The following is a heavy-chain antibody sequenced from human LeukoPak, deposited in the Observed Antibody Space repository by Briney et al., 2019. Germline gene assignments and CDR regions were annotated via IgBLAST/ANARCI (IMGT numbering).Heavy chain of an antibody. D-gene: IGHD3-10*01. CDR2: ISLDGSRK. V-gene: IGHV3-30*01. CDR1: GFTFSNYP. CDR3: ARDFLSGSVSHTFPNY. J-gene: IGHJ4*02. Sequence: HTGGSLRLSCAASGFTFSNYPMHWVRQAPGKGLEWVAVISLDGSRKYYADSVKGRFTISRDNSKNMQYLQMNSLTGDDTAVYYCARDFLSGSVSHTFPNYWGQGTLVSVSS.